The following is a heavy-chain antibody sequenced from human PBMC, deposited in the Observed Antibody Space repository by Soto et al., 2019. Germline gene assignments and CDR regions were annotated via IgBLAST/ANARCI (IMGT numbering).Heavy chain of an antibody. Sequence: SLRPSCAAAELTFSSYGMHWVRQAPGKGREWVGVRSYDGSNTDDADSVKGRLTISRDNSKNTLYLQMNSLRAEDTAMYYCAKDMGRYFDWLLKGYYYYGMDVWGQGT. CDR2: RSYDGSNT. V-gene: IGHV3-30*18. CDR1: ELTFSSYG. CDR3: AKDMGRYFDWLLKGYYYYGMDV. J-gene: IGHJ6*02. D-gene: IGHD3-9*01.